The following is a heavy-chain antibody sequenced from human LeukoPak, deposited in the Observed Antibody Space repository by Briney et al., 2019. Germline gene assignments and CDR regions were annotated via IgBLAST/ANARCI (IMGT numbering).Heavy chain of an antibody. CDR3: ARVNTRHNWNYVFPFGKSPFDY. CDR2: ISSSSYI. Sequence: GGSLRLSCAASGFTFSSYSMNWVRQAPGKGLEWVSSISSSSYIYYADSVKGRFTISRDNAKNSLYLQMNSLRAEDTAVYYCARVNTRHNWNYVFPFGKSPFDYWGQGTLVTVSS. J-gene: IGHJ4*02. CDR1: GFTFSSYS. V-gene: IGHV3-21*01. D-gene: IGHD1-7*01.